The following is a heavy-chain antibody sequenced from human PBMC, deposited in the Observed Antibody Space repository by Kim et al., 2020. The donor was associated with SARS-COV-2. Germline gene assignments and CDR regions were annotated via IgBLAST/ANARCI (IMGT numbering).Heavy chain of an antibody. Sequence: SETLSLTCTVSGGSISSSSYYWGWIRQPPGKGLEWIGSIYYSGSTYYNPSLKSRVTISVDTSKNQFSLKLSSVTAADTAVYYCASGLEIVVVINWGRFDPWGQGTLVTVSS. CDR3: ASGLEIVVVINWGRFDP. D-gene: IGHD3-22*01. CDR1: GGSISSSSYY. CDR2: IYYSGST. J-gene: IGHJ5*02. V-gene: IGHV4-39*01.